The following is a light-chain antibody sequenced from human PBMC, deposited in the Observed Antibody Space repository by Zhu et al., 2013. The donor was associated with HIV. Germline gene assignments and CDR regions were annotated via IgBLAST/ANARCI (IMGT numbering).Light chain of an antibody. V-gene: IGKV1-6*01. CDR3: QQYNSYPQGVT. Sequence: AIQMTQSPSSLSASVGDRVTITCRASRDIRSDLGWYQQKPGQAPKLLIFAAIRLQSGVPSRFSGSGSGSDFTLTISSLQPEDFATYYCQQYNSYPQGVTFGHGTRLEIK. CDR1: RDIRSD. CDR2: AAI. J-gene: IGKJ5*01.